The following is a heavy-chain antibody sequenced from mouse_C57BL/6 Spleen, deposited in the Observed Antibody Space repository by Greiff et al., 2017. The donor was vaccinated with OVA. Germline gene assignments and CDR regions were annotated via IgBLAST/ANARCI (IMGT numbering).Heavy chain of an antibody. CDR3: ARSSPYDIDY. Sequence: VQVVESGAELVRPWASVKLSCKASGFTFTDYYINWVKQRPGQGLEWIARIYTGSGNTYYNEKFKGMATLTAEKSSSTVYMQLSSLTSEDSAVYFCARSSPYDIDYWGQGTTLTVSS. CDR1: GFTFTDYY. J-gene: IGHJ2*01. CDR2: IYTGSGNT. V-gene: IGHV1-76*01. D-gene: IGHD2-12*01.